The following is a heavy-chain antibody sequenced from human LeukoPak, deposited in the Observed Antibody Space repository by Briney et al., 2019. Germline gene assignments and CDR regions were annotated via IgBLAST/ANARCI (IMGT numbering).Heavy chain of an antibody. CDR3: ARDGYDSSGYYQSDAFDI. J-gene: IGHJ3*02. D-gene: IGHD3-22*01. V-gene: IGHV3-64*01. Sequence: GGSLRLSCAASGYTFSSYAKQWARQAPGKGVEYGSAISSNGGSTYYANSVKGRFTISRDNSKNTLYLQMGSLRAEDMAVYYCARDGYDSSGYYQSDAFDIWGQGTMVTVSS. CDR1: GYTFSSYA. CDR2: ISSNGGST.